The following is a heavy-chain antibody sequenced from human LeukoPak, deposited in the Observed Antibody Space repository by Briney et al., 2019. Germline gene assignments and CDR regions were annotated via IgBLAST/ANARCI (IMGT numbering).Heavy chain of an antibody. Sequence: PSETLSLTCAVYGGSFGDYYWTWISQSPGKGLEWIGEINHRGNTNYNSSLKSRVTISVDTSKNQFSLKLSSVTAADTALYYCGGLQTNFQHWGQGTLVTVSS. D-gene: IGHD5-24*01. CDR3: GGLQTNFQH. CDR1: GGSFGDYY. V-gene: IGHV4-34*01. J-gene: IGHJ1*01. CDR2: INHRGNT.